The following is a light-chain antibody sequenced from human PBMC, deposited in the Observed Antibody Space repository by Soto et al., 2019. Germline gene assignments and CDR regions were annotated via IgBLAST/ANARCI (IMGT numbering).Light chain of an antibody. Sequence: QSVLTQPPSVSGAPGQRVTISCTGSSSNIGSDYDVHWYQQLPGTAPKLLISVNTYRPSGVPDRFSASKSGTSASLAISGFPAEEGADYSCQSYCGSMSAWVFCGGTKLTVL. CDR2: VNT. CDR3: QSYCGSMSAWV. J-gene: IGLJ3*02. V-gene: IGLV1-40*01. CDR1: SSNIGSDYD.